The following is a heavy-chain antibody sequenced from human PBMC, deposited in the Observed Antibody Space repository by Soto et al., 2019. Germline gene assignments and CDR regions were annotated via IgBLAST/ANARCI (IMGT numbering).Heavy chain of an antibody. CDR1: GGSFSGYY. Sequence: SETLSLTCAVYGGSFSGYYWSWSRQPPGKGLEWIGEINHSGSTNYNPSLKSRVTISVDTSKNQFSLKLSPVTAADTAVYYCARGRFSHYYGSESPLRWFDPWGQGTLVTVSS. CDR2: INHSGST. CDR3: ARGRFSHYYGSESPLRWFDP. J-gene: IGHJ5*02. V-gene: IGHV4-34*01. D-gene: IGHD3-10*01.